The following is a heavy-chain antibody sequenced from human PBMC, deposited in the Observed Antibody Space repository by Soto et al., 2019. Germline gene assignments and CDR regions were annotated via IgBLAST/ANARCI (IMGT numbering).Heavy chain of an antibody. V-gene: IGHV4-39*01. CDR3: ARRPEPGCYDY. J-gene: IGHJ4*02. CDR1: GGSISSSSYY. CDR2: IYYSGST. D-gene: IGHD2-21*01. Sequence: SETLSLTCTVSGGSISSSSYYWGWIRQPPGKGLEWIGSIYYSGSTYYNPSLKSRVTISVDTSKNQFSLKLSSVTAADTAVYYCARRPEPGCYDYWGQGTLVTVS.